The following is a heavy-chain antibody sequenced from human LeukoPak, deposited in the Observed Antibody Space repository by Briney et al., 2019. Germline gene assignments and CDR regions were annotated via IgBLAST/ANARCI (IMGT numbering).Heavy chain of an antibody. CDR1: GYSISSGYY. D-gene: IGHD6-13*01. CDR3: ARDLSTQYSSSWYWFDP. V-gene: IGHV4-38-2*02. CDR2: IYHSGST. J-gene: IGHJ5*02. Sequence: SETLSLTCAVSGYSISSGYYWGWIRRPPGKGLEWIGSIYHSGSTYYNPSLKSRVTISVDTSKNQFSLRLSSVTAADTAVYYCARDLSTQYSSSWYWFDPWGQGTLVTVSS.